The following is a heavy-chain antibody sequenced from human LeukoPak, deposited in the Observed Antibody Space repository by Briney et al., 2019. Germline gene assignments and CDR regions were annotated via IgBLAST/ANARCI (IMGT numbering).Heavy chain of an antibody. D-gene: IGHD2-2*02. Sequence: GASVKVSCKASGYTFTSYAISWVRQAPGQGLEWMGGIIPIFGTANYAQKFQGRVTITTDESTSTAYMELSSLRSEDTAVYYCARPHCSSTSCYRFGWFDPWGQGTLVTVSS. CDR3: ARPHCSSTSCYRFGWFDP. CDR2: IIPIFGTA. V-gene: IGHV1-69*05. CDR1: GYTFTSYA. J-gene: IGHJ5*02.